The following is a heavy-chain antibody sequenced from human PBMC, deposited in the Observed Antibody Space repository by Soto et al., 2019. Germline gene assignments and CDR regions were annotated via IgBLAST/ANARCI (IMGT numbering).Heavy chain of an antibody. CDR3: TRQTDAVQWLVVPTDYNFDY. V-gene: IGHV3-23*01. CDR2: IGSNGADK. CDR1: GITFSTYA. J-gene: IGHJ4*02. D-gene: IGHD6-19*01. Sequence: VQLLESGGGFVQPGGSLRLSCAASGITFSTYAMSWVRRAPGKGLEWVSTIGSNGADKQYADFVKGRFTVSRDDSMNTAYLQMNSLKTEDTAVYFCTRQTDAVQWLVVPTDYNFDYWGQGTLVTVSS.